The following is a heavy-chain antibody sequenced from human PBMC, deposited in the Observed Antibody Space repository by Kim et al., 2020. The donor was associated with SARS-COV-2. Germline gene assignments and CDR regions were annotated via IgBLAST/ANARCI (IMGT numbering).Heavy chain of an antibody. D-gene: IGHD3-22*01. V-gene: IGHV4-31*02. J-gene: IGHJ4*02. Sequence: NPSLKGRVTISVDTSKNQFSLKLSSVTAADTAVYYCARAPIVVVITHFDYWGQGTLVTVSS. CDR3: ARAPIVVVITHFDY.